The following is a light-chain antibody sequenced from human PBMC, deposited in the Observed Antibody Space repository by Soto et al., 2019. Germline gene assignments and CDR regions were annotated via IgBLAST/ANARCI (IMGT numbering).Light chain of an antibody. CDR1: QSVRSY. V-gene: IGKV3-11*01. CDR2: SAS. Sequence: IGLTQSPATLSLSPGERATLSCRASQSVRSYLAWFQQKPGQPPRLLIYSASNRTTGIPARFSGSGSGTDFTLLIRCVESEHFAVYYCTQSGDWPPTTFGKAARLE. CDR3: TQSGDWPPTT. J-gene: IGKJ5*01.